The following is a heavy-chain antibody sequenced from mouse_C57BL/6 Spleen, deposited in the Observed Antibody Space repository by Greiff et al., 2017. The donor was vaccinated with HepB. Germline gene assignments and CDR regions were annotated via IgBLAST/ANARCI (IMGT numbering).Heavy chain of an antibody. CDR2: ISYDGSN. V-gene: IGHV3-6*01. CDR3: ARESNYPNAIDY. D-gene: IGHD2-5*01. J-gene: IGHJ4*01. CDR1: GYSITSGYY. Sequence: DVKLQESGPGLVKPSQSLSLTCSVTGYSITSGYYWNWIRQFPGNKLEWMGYISYDGSNNYNPSLKNRISITRDTSKNQFFLKLNSVTTEDTATYDCARESNYPNAIDYWGQGTSVTVSS.